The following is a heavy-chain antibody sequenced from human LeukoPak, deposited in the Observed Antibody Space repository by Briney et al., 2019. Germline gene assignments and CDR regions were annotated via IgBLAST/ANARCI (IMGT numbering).Heavy chain of an antibody. Sequence: ASVKVSCKASGYTFTCYAMHWVRQAPGQRLEWMGWINAGNGNTKYSQKFQGRVTITRDTSASTAYMELSSLRSEDTAVYYCARVRCSSTSCYTGYYYYGMDVWGQGTTVTVSS. D-gene: IGHD2-2*02. CDR2: INAGNGNT. V-gene: IGHV1-3*01. CDR3: ARVRCSSTSCYTGYYYYGMDV. J-gene: IGHJ6*02. CDR1: GYTFTCYA.